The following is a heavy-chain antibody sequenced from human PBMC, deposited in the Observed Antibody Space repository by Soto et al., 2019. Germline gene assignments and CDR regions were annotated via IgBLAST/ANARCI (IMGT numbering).Heavy chain of an antibody. Sequence: SETLSLTCTDSGGSISSYYWSWIRQPPGKGLEWIGYIYYSGSTNYNPSLKSRVTISVDTSKNQFSLKLSSVTAADTAVYYCAREHCXRPYGPIPRHCYYGMDVWGQGTTVTVSS. D-gene: IGHD2-2*01. V-gene: IGHV4-59*01. CDR2: IYYSGST. CDR3: AREHCXRPYGPIPRHCYYGMDV. CDR1: GGSISSYY. J-gene: IGHJ6*02.